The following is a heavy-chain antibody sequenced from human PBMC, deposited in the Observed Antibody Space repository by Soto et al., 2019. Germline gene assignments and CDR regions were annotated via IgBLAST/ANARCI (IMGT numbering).Heavy chain of an antibody. V-gene: IGHV4-39*01. CDR1: GGSISSSSYY. Sequence: QLQLQESGPGLVKPSETLSLTCTVSGGSISSSSYYWGWIRQPPGKGREWIGSIYYSGSTYYNPSLKSRVTISVDTSKNQFSLKLSSVTAADTAVYYCRVVPAAPRAYYGMDVWGQGTTVTVSS. CDR2: IYYSGST. D-gene: IGHD2-2*01. J-gene: IGHJ6*02. CDR3: RVVPAAPRAYYGMDV.